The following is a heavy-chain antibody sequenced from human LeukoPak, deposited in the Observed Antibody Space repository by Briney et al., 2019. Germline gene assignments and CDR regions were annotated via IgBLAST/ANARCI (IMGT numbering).Heavy chain of an antibody. V-gene: IGHV4-59*01. CDR3: ARGRQRNYFDY. CDR1: GGSITNYY. D-gene: IGHD6-25*01. J-gene: IGHJ4*02. CDR2: MYYNGRS. Sequence: PSETLSLTCTVSGGSITNYYYSWIRQPPGKAPEWIGYMYYNGRSNSNPSLKSRVTISVDTSKNQFSLKLSSVTAADTAVYYCARGRQRNYFDYWGQGTLVTVSS.